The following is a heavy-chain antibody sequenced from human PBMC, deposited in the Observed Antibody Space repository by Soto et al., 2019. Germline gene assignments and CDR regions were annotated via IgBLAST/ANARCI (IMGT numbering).Heavy chain of an antibody. CDR2: ISSSSSTI. D-gene: IGHD2-15*01. Sequence: EVQLVESGGGLVQPGGSLRLSCAASGFTFSSYSMNWVRQAPGKGLEWVSYISSSSSTIYYADSVKGRFTISRDNAKNSLDLQMNSLRAEDTAVYSCARGGGCSGGSCNFDYWGQGTLVTVSS. CDR1: GFTFSSYS. V-gene: IGHV3-48*01. CDR3: ARGGGCSGGSCNFDY. J-gene: IGHJ4*02.